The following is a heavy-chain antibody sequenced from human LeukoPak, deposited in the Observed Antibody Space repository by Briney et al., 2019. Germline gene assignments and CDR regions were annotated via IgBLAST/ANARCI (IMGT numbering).Heavy chain of an antibody. CDR3: ARGRFVYGSYRSRDAFDI. J-gene: IGHJ3*02. V-gene: IGHV4-4*02. Sequence: SETLSLTCAVSDGSISSDNWWSWVRQPPGKGLEWIGEINHSGYTNYNPSLKSRVTISVDTSKNQFSLKLSSVTAADTAVYYCARGRFVYGSYRSRDAFDIWGQGTMVTVSS. CDR1: DGSISSDNW. D-gene: IGHD1-26*01. CDR2: INHSGYT.